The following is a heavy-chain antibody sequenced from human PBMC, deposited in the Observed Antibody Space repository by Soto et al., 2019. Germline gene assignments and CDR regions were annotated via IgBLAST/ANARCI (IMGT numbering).Heavy chain of an antibody. CDR2: IYSGGST. J-gene: IGHJ3*02. D-gene: IGHD5-12*01. V-gene: IGHV3-53*02. CDR3: ARGPKWLRFGSFDI. Sequence: EVQLVETGGGLIQPGGSLRLSCAASGFTVSSNYMSWVCQAPGKGLEWVSVIYSGGSTYYADSVKGRFTISRDNSNNTLYLQMNSLRAEDTAVYYCARGPKWLRFGSFDIWGQGTMVTVSS. CDR1: GFTVSSNY.